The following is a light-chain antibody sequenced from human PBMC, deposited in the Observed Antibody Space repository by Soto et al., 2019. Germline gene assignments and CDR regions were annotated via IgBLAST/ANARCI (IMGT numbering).Light chain of an antibody. CDR3: QPSYRITTWT. CDR2: AAS. Sequence: IDVTQTPLSLWAYFGDRLTITCRESQSISTYLNWDQQRPGKAPELLIYAASNLQSGVPSRFSGSGSGTDFALTISSLQPEDFASYYCQPSYRITTWTFGQGSIVDIK. J-gene: IGKJ1*01. V-gene: IGKV1-39*01. CDR1: QSISTY.